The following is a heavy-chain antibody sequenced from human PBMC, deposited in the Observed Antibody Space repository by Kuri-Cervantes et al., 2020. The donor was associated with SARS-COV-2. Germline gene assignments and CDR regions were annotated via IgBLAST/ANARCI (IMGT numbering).Heavy chain of an antibody. V-gene: IGHV3-19*01. J-gene: IGHJ4*02. CDR2: VSWNGSRT. CDR3: VRHKAAAGIVAPD. CDR1: GFTFSKSE. Sequence: GESLKISCAASGFTFSKSEMNWVRQAPGKGLEWVSGVSWNGSRTHYADSVKGRFIISRDNSRNFLYQQMNSLRPEDMAVYYCVRHKAAAGIVAPDWGQGTLVTVSS. D-gene: IGHD6-13*01.